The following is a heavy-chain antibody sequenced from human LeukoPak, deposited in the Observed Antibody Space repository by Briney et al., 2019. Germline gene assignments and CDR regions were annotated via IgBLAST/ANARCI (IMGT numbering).Heavy chain of an antibody. CDR1: GFTFSSYW. J-gene: IGHJ4*02. Sequence: HTGGSLRLSCAASGFTFSSYWMSWVRQAPGKGLEWVANIKQDGIEKLYVDSVKGRFTISRDNSKNTLYLQMNSLRAEDTAVYYCAKGLGYCSSTSCYQADYWGQGTLVTVSS. V-gene: IGHV3-7*03. CDR3: AKGLGYCSSTSCYQADY. D-gene: IGHD2-2*01. CDR2: IKQDGIEK.